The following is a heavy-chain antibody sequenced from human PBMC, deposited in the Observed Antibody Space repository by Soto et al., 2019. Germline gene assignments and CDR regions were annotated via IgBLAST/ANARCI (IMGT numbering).Heavy chain of an antibody. CDR1: GFTADDYA. J-gene: IGHJ4*02. CDR2: ISSNSDTI. V-gene: IGHV3-9*02. Sequence: EVQLVESGGGLVQPGRSLRLSCVASGFTADDYALHWVRQAPGKGLEWVSGISSNSDTIHYADSVKGRFTISRDNATNSLFLEMNSLRPEDTAVYYCAKDMIWGGMTTIHYFDSWGQGTLVTVSS. CDR3: AKDMIWGGMTTIHYFDS. D-gene: IGHD4-17*01.